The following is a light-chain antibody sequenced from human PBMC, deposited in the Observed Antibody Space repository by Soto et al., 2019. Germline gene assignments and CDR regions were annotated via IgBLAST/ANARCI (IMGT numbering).Light chain of an antibody. CDR3: LQALNYPIT. CDR1: RVIRNV. J-gene: IGKJ5*01. V-gene: IGKV1-6*01. Sequence: AIQLTQSPSVLYASVGGRVTIRWRASRVIRNVLAWYQHAPGKDPKCLIYGASILHSGVPSRFSGSGSGTDFTLTISSLLPEDFATYYCLQALNYPITCGQETRLRL. CDR2: GAS.